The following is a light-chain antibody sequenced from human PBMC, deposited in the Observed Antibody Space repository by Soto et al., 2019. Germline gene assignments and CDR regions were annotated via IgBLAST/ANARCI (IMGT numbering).Light chain of an antibody. CDR2: KAS. CDR1: QTISSW. V-gene: IGKV1-5*03. J-gene: IGKJ1*01. CDR3: QHYNSYSEA. Sequence: DIQMSQSPSTLSGSFGDRVTITCRYSQTISSWLAWYQQKQGKAPKLLIYKASTLKSGVPSRFSGSGSGTEFTLTISSLQPDDFATYYCQHYNSYSEAFGQGTKVDIK.